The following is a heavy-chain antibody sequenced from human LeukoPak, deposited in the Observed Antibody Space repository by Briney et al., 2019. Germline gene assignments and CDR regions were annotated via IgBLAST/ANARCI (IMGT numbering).Heavy chain of an antibody. CDR1: GDSVSSNIAA. D-gene: IGHD6-13*01. CDR2: TFYRSKWYN. V-gene: IGHV6-1*01. Sequence: RSQTLSLTCAISGDSVSSNIAAWNWIRQSPSRGLEWLGRTFYRSKWYNNYAVSVQGRITINPDTSKNQFSLQLNSVTPEDTAVYYCARGGSSSWTTALDYWGQGTLVTVSS. J-gene: IGHJ4*02. CDR3: ARGGSSSWTTALDY.